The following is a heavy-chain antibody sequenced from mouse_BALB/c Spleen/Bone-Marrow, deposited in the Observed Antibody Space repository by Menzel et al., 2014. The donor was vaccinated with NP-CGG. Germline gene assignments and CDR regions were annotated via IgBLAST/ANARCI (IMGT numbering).Heavy chain of an antibody. V-gene: IGHV2-6-4*01. CDR1: GFSLSRYS. J-gene: IGHJ3*01. Sequence: QVQLKESGPGLVAPSQSLSITCTVSGFSLSRYSIHWIRQPPGNGLEWLGMIWGGGSTDYNSALKSRLCISKDNSKSQVFLKMNSLQTDDTAIYYCARNLRDPFAYWGQGTLVTVSA. CDR2: IWGGGST. CDR3: ARNLRDPFAY.